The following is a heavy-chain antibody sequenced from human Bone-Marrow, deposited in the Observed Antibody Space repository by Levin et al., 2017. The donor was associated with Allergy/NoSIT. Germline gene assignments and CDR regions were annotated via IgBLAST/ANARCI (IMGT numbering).Heavy chain of an antibody. CDR3: ARDPARGYYDSSGYSGDH. J-gene: IGHJ4*02. Sequence: GESLKISCVASGFTFRHYTMNWVRQAPGKGLEWVSCITSSGDSTYYADSVKGRFTISRDNAKNSLYLQLNRLIDEDTAMYYCARDPARGYYDSSGYSGDHWGQGTLVTVSS. D-gene: IGHD3-22*01. V-gene: IGHV3-48*02. CDR2: ITSSGDST. CDR1: GFTFRHYT.